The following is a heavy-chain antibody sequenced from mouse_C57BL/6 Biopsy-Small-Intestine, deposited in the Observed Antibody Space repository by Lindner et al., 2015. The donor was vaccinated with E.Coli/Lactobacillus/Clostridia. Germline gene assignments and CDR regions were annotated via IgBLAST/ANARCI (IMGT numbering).Heavy chain of an antibody. CDR2: ISSGSSTI. CDR3: AREVAGAMDY. J-gene: IGHJ4*01. CDR1: GFTFSDYG. D-gene: IGHD1-1*02. Sequence: VQLQESGGGLVKPGGSLKLSCAASGFTFSDYGMHWVRQVPEKGLEWVGYISSGSSTIFYADTLKGRFTISRDNAKNTLFLQMTSLRSEDTAMCYCAREVAGAMDYWGQGTSVTVSS. V-gene: IGHV5-17*01.